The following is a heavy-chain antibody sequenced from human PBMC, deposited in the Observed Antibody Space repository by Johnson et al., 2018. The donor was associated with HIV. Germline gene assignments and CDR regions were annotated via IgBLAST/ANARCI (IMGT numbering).Heavy chain of an antibody. CDR3: AKDQHYYDSRNGGAFDI. CDR2: ISYDGSAT. CDR1: GFTFSSYP. V-gene: IGHV3-30*04. J-gene: IGHJ3*02. D-gene: IGHD3-22*01. Sequence: QVQLVESGGGVVQPGRSLRLSCAASGFTFSSYPMHWVRQAPGKGLQWVAVISYDGSATSYADSVKGRFTISRDNAKNTMYLQMNSLRAEDTAVYYCAKDQHYYDSRNGGAFDIWGQGEMVTVSS.